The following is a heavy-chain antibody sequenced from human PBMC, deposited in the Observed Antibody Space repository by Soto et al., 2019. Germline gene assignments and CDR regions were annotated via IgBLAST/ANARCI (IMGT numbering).Heavy chain of an antibody. D-gene: IGHD2-21*02. J-gene: IGHJ4*02. CDR1: GFTFDDYA. CDR3: AKEKRAYCGGDCYLYYFDY. CDR2: ISGDGGST. Sequence: GGSLRLSCAASGFTFDDYAMHWVRQAPGKGLEWVSLISGDGGSTYYADSVKGRFTISRDNSKNSLYLQMNSLRTEDTALYYCAKEKRAYCGGDCYLYYFDYWGQGTLVTVSS. V-gene: IGHV3-43*02.